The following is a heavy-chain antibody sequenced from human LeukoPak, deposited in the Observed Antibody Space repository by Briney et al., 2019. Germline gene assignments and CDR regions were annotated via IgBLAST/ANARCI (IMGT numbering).Heavy chain of an antibody. CDR1: GFTFSSCG. Sequence: GGSLRLSCAASGFTFSSCGMHWVRQTPGKGLEWVALIPYEGSNKYYADSVKGRFTISRDNSKNTLYLQMNSLRAEDTAFYFCARENGHIYGYAFLDQWGQGTLVTVSS. D-gene: IGHD5-18*01. J-gene: IGHJ4*02. CDR3: ARENGHIYGYAFLDQ. V-gene: IGHV3-30*02. CDR2: IPYEGSNK.